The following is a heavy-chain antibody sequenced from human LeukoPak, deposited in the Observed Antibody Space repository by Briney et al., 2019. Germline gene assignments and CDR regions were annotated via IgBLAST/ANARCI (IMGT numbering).Heavy chain of an antibody. CDR3: ASEPYYYDSSGYLKADAFDI. Sequence: SETLSLTCAVYGGSFSGYYWSWIRQPPGKGLEWIGEINHSGSTNYNPTLKSRVTISVDTSKNQFSLKLSSVTAADTAVYYCASEPYYYDSSGYLKADAFDIWGQGTMVTVSS. V-gene: IGHV4-34*01. D-gene: IGHD3-22*01. CDR1: GGSFSGYY. J-gene: IGHJ3*02. CDR2: INHSGST.